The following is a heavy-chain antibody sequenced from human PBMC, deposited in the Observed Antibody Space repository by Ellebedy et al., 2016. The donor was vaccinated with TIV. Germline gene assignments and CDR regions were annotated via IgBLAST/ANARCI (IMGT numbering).Heavy chain of an antibody. J-gene: IGHJ5*02. Sequence: ASVKVSXXTSGFNFVEYGFHWVRQAPGQGLEYLGWRSALNGHAEFAQKVRDRISITTDTSTTTAYLELRNLRSDDTAIYYCARGGAWLSSFDPWGQGTLVTVSS. CDR2: RSALNGHA. V-gene: IGHV1-18*01. CDR3: ARGGAWLSSFDP. D-gene: IGHD3-9*01. CDR1: GFNFVEYG.